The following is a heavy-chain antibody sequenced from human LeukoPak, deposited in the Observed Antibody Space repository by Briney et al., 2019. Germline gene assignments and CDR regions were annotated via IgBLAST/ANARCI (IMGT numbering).Heavy chain of an antibody. CDR2: ISYDGSNK. J-gene: IGHJ4*02. CDR3: AKSTRGTTVVTGFDY. V-gene: IGHV3-30*18. D-gene: IGHD4-23*01. Sequence: KGLEWVAVISYDGSNKDYADSVKGRFTISRDNSKNTLYLQMNSLRAEDTAVYYCAKSTRGTTVVTGFDYWGQGTLVTVSS.